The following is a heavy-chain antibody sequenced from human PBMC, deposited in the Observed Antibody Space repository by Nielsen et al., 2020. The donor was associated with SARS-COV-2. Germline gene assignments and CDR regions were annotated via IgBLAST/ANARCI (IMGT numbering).Heavy chain of an antibody. V-gene: IGHV3-30*04. D-gene: IGHD1-26*01. CDR1: GFTFSSYA. CDR2: ISYDGSNK. Sequence: GESLKISCAASGFTFSSYAMHWVRQAPGKGLEWVAVISYDGSNKYYADSVKGRFTISRDNSKNTLYLQMNSLRAEDTAVYYCAGAPRLGGAFDIWGQGTMVTVSS. J-gene: IGHJ3*02. CDR3: AGAPRLGGAFDI.